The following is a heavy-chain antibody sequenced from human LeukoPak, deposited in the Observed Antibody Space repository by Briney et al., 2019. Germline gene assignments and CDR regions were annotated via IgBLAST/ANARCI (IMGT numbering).Heavy chain of an antibody. CDR2: IYYSGST. J-gene: IGHJ5*02. V-gene: IGHV4-59*01. Sequence: SETLSLTCTVSGGSISNNYWNWIRQPPGKRLEWIGYIYYSGSTNYNPSLKSRVTISVDTSKNQFSLNLSSVTAADTAVYYCTRLVKGDYGRFDPWGQGTLVTVSS. D-gene: IGHD4-17*01. CDR3: TRLVKGDYGRFDP. CDR1: GGSISNNY.